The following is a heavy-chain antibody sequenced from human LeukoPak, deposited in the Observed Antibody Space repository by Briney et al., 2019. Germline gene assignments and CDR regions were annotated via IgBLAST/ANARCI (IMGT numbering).Heavy chain of an antibody. CDR1: GYTFTSYD. CDR3: ARDRRIPRESSNWFDP. D-gene: IGHD2-2*02. J-gene: IGHJ5*02. CDR2: INPNSGGT. Sequence: ASVKVSCKASGYTFTSYDINWVRQAPGQGLEWMGWINPNSGGTNYAQKFQGWVTMTRDTSISTAYMELSRLRSDDTAVYYCARDRRIPRESSNWFDPWGQGTLVTVSS. V-gene: IGHV1-2*04.